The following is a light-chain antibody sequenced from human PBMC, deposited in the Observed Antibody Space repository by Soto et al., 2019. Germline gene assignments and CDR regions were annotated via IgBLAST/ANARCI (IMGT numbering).Light chain of an antibody. CDR1: QSVFSS. V-gene: IGKV3-15*01. Sequence: EIVMTQSPATLSVSPGERATLSCRASQSVFSSLAWYQQKPGQAPRLLIYGAATGATGIPARFSGSGSGTEFTLTISSLQSEDFAVYYCQQYHNWPAFGQGTRLEI. CDR3: QQYHNWPA. J-gene: IGKJ5*01. CDR2: GAA.